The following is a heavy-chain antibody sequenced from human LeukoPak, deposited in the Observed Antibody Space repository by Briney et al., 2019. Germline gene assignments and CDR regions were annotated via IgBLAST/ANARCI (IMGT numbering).Heavy chain of an antibody. J-gene: IGHJ4*02. Sequence: GASVKVSRKASGYTFTRYYMHWVRQAPGQGLEWMGIINPSGGSTSYAQKFQGRVTMTRDTSTSTVYMELSSLRSEDTAVYYCARYLFGEFDYWGQGTLVTVSS. CDR3: ARYLFGEFDY. V-gene: IGHV1-46*01. CDR2: INPSGGST. CDR1: GYTFTRYY. D-gene: IGHD3-10*01.